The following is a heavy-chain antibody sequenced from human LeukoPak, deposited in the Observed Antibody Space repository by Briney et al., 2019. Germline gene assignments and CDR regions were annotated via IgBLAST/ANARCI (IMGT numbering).Heavy chain of an antibody. CDR2: IRYDGSNK. Sequence: PGGSLRLSCAASGFTFSSYGMHWVRQAPGKGLEWVAFIRYDGSNKYYADSVKGRFTISRDNAKNSLYLQMNSLRAEDTAVYYCTYYDILTGPDAFDIWGQGTMVTVSS. V-gene: IGHV3-30*02. CDR1: GFTFSSYG. CDR3: TYYDILTGPDAFDI. D-gene: IGHD3-9*01. J-gene: IGHJ3*02.